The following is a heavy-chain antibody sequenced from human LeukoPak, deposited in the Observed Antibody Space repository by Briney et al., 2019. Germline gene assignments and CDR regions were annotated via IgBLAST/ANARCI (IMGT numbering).Heavy chain of an antibody. CDR3: ARHVWSGMDV. Sequence: ETLSLTCAVYGGSFRGYYWSWIRQSPGKGLEWIGEINHSGTTNYNPSLKSRVTISADTSKNQFSLKLTSVTAADTAVYYCARHVWSGMDVWGQGTTVTVSS. J-gene: IGHJ6*02. CDR1: GGSFRGYY. CDR2: INHSGTT. V-gene: IGHV4-34*01. D-gene: IGHD2-8*02.